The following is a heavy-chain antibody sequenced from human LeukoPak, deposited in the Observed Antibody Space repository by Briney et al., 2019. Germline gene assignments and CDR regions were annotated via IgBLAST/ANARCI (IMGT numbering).Heavy chain of an antibody. CDR3: ARGGPREYCSSTSCLFDF. CDR1: GFTFSSYA. Sequence: PGGSLRLSCAASGFTFSSYAMSWVRQAPGKGLEWVSAISGSGGSTYYADSVKGRFTISRDNSENTLYLQMNSLRADDTAVYYCARGGPREYCSSTSCLFDFWGQGTLVTVSS. D-gene: IGHD2-2*01. J-gene: IGHJ4*02. V-gene: IGHV3-23*01. CDR2: ISGSGGST.